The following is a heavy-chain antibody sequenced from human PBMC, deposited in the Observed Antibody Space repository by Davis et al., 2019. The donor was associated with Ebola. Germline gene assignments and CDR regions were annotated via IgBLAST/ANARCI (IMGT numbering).Heavy chain of an antibody. Sequence: SETLSLTCTVSGYSISSGYYWGWIRQPPGKGLEWIGYIYHSGSTYYNPSLKSRVTISVDTSKNQFSLRLTSVTAADTAIYYCARDILAAGPDDYWGQGTLVTVSS. J-gene: IGHJ4*02. CDR2: IYHSGST. CDR3: ARDILAAGPDDY. D-gene: IGHD6-13*01. V-gene: IGHV4-38-2*02. CDR1: GYSISSGYY.